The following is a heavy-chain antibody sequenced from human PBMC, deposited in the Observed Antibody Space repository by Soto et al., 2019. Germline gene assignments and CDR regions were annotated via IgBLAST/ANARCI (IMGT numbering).Heavy chain of an antibody. V-gene: IGHV4-39*01. J-gene: IGHJ5*02. D-gene: IGHD6-13*01. CDR3: ARHGVDGNIEQQLANWFDP. CDR2: IYYSGST. CDR1: GGSISSSSYY. Sequence: QLQLQESGPGLVKPSETLSLTCTVSGGSISSSSYYWGWIRQPPGKGLEWIGSIYYSGSTYYNPSLKSRVTISVDTSKNQFSLKLSSVTAADTAVYYCARHGVDGNIEQQLANWFDPWGQGTLVTVSS.